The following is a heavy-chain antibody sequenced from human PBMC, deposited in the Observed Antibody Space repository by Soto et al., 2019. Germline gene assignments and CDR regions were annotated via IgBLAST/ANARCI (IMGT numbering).Heavy chain of an antibody. V-gene: IGHV4-31*03. D-gene: IGHD3-3*01. CDR1: GGSISSGGYY. CDR2: IYYSGST. J-gene: IGHJ6*03. Sequence: SETLSLTCTVSGGSISSGGYYWSWIRQHPGKGLEWIGYIYYSGSTYYNPSLKSRVTISVDTSKNQFSLKLSSVTAADTAVYYCARDSIYDFWIGYYSAPDMDAWGKETTLTVSS. CDR3: ARDSIYDFWIGYYSAPDMDA.